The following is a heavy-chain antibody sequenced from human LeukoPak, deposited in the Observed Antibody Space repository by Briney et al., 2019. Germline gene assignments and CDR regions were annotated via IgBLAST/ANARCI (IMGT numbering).Heavy chain of an antibody. CDR1: GGTFSSYA. Sequence: SVKVSCKASGGTFSSYAISWVRQAPGQGLEWMGRIIPILGIANYAQKFQGRVTITADKSTSTAYMELSSLRSEDTAVYYCATSIAVAGTDYYYGMDVWGQGTTVTVSS. CDR2: IIPILGIA. J-gene: IGHJ6*02. V-gene: IGHV1-69*04. CDR3: ATSIAVAGTDYYYGMDV. D-gene: IGHD6-19*01.